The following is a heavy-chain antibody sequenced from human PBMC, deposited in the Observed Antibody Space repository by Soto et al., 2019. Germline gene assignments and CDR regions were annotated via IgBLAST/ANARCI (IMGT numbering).Heavy chain of an antibody. CDR2: IWYDGSNK. V-gene: IGHV3-33*06. D-gene: IGHD3-10*01. Sequence: GGSLRLSCAASGFTFSSYGMHWVRQAPDKGLEWVAVIWYDGSNKYYADSVKGRFTISRDNSKNTLYLQMNSLRAEDTAVYYCAKVGPYDSGSYMFRYNWFDPCGQGTLVTVSS. CDR1: GFTFSSYG. J-gene: IGHJ5*02. CDR3: AKVGPYDSGSYMFRYNWFDP.